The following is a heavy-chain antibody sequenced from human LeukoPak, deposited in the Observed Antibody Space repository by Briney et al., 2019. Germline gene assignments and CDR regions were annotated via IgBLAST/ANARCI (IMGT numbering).Heavy chain of an antibody. CDR1: GGSISSGDYY. J-gene: IGHJ5*02. Sequence: SETLSLTCTVSGGSISSGDYYWSWTRQPPGKGLEWIGYMYYSGSTYYNPSLKSRVVISVDTSKNQFSLKLSSVTAADTAVYYCARPYYYDSRIDPWGQGPWSPSPQ. V-gene: IGHV4-30-4*01. CDR3: ARPYYYDSRIDP. CDR2: MYYSGST. D-gene: IGHD3-22*01.